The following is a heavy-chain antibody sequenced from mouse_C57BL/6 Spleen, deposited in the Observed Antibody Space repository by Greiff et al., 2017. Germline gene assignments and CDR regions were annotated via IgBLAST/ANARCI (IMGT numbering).Heavy chain of an antibody. V-gene: IGHV3-6*01. CDR3: ARGSSGYLYFDY. CDR1: GYSITSGYY. D-gene: IGHD3-2*02. CDR2: ISYDGSN. Sequence: ESGPGLVKPSQSLSLTCSVTGYSITSGYYWNWIRQFPGNKLEWMGYISYDGSNNYNPSLKNRISITRDTSKNQFFLKLNSVTTEDTATYYCARGSSGYLYFDYWGQGTTLTVSS. J-gene: IGHJ2*01.